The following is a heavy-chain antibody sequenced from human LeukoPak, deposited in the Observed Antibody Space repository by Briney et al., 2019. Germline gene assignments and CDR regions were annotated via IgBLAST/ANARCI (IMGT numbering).Heavy chain of an antibody. Sequence: PGGSLRLSCAASGFTFSTYAMTWVRQAPGKGLEWVSAISGSGDYTYYADSVKGRFTISRDNSKNTLYLQMNSLRAEDTAVYYCTRNWGSDNWFDPWGQGTLVTVSS. V-gene: IGHV3-23*01. CDR3: TRNWGSDNWFDP. J-gene: IGHJ5*02. CDR1: GFTFSTYA. D-gene: IGHD7-27*01. CDR2: ISGSGDYT.